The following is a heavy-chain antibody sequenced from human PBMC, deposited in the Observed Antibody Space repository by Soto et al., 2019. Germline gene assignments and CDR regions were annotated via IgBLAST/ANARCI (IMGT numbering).Heavy chain of an antibody. J-gene: IGHJ4*02. D-gene: IGHD3-22*01. V-gene: IGHV3-30-3*01. CDR3: ARRYYYDSSGYFYYFDY. CDR2: ISYDGSNK. Sequence: PGGSLRLSCAASGFTFSSDAMHWVRQAPGKGLEWVAVISYDGSNKYYADSVKGRFTISRDNSKNTLYLQMNSLRAEDTAVYYCARRYYYDSSGYFYYFDYWGQGTLVTVSS. CDR1: GFTFSSDA.